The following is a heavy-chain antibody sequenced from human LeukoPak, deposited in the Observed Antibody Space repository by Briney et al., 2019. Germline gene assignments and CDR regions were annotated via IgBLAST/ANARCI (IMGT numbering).Heavy chain of an antibody. D-gene: IGHD2-15*01. Sequence: VASVKVSCKASGGTFSSYAISWVRQAPGQGLEWMGWISTYNGNTNYAQKLQGRITMTTDTSTNTAYMELRSLRSDDTAVYYCSRSGPGSCSGGSCYSNYWGQGTLVTVSS. CDR1: GGTFSSYA. CDR3: SRSGPGSCSGGSCYSNY. J-gene: IGHJ4*02. CDR2: ISTYNGNT. V-gene: IGHV1-18*01.